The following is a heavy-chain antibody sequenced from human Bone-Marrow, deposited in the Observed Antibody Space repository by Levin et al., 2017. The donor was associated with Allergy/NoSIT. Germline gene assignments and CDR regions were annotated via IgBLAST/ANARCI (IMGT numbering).Heavy chain of an antibody. D-gene: IGHD4-17*01. CDR1: GFTFSNYA. V-gene: IGHV3-23*01. CDR2: ISTTGGNT. CDR3: AKRRGSSYGDFDS. Sequence: GGSLRLSCAASGFTFSNYAMSWVRQAPGKGLEWVSTISTTGGNTYYADSVKGRFTISRDDSKNTLFVQMNNLRVEDTAVYYCAKRRGSSYGDFDSWGPGTLVSVSP. J-gene: IGHJ4*02.